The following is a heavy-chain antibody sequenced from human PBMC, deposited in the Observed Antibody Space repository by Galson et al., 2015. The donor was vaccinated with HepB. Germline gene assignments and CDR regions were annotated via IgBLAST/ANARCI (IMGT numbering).Heavy chain of an antibody. J-gene: IGHJ3*02. Sequence: SLRLSCAASGFTVSSNYMSWVRQAPGKGLEWVSVIYSGGSTYYADSVKGRFTISRHNSKNTLYLQMNSLRAEDTAVYYCARDWGTAVAGTSGAFDIWGQGTMVTVSS. D-gene: IGHD6-19*01. CDR2: IYSGGST. V-gene: IGHV3-53*04. CDR1: GFTVSSNY. CDR3: ARDWGTAVAGTSGAFDI.